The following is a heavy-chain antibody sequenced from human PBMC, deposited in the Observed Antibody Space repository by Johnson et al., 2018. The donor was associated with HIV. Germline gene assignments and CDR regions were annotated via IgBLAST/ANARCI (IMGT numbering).Heavy chain of an antibody. V-gene: IGHV3-30*18. CDR2: ISYDGSNK. CDR3: VKDRGGRFSGSYLSLRVGAFDI. J-gene: IGHJ3*02. CDR1: GFTFNRAW. Sequence: QVQLVESGGGLVKPGGSLRLSCAASGFTFNRAWMSWVRQAPGKGLEWVAVISYDGSNKFYADSVKGRLTISRDNSKNTMYLQLNSLRPEDTAVYYCVKDRGGRFSGSYLSLRVGAFDIWGQGTLVTVSS. D-gene: IGHD1-26*01.